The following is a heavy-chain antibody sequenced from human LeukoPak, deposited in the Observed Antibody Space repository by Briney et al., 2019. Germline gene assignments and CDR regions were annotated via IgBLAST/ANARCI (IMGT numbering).Heavy chain of an antibody. D-gene: IGHD3-10*01. J-gene: IGHJ3*02. Sequence: SETLSLTCAVYGGSSSGYYWGWIRQPPGKTLEWIGSIYSSGSTYYNPSLKSRVIIIIDTPKNHFSLTLSSVTAADTAVYYCARSDGYGLVGIWGQGTMVTVSS. V-gene: IGHV4-34*01. CDR2: IYSSGST. CDR3: ARSDGYGLVGI. CDR1: GGSSSGYY.